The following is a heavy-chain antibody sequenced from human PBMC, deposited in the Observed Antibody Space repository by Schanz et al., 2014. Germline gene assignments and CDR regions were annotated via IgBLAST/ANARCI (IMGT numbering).Heavy chain of an antibody. Sequence: QVQLVESGGGVVQPGGSLRLSCAVSGFIFSSYDMHWVRQPPGKGLEWVSCIRGSGGGTDYADSVKGRFTISRDNSKNTLYLQMNSLRAEDTAVYYCARDPSGSYGWFDPWGQGTLVTVSS. V-gene: IGHV3-NL1*01. CDR3: ARDPSGSYGWFDP. CDR2: IRGSGGGT. CDR1: GFIFSSYD. D-gene: IGHD1-26*01. J-gene: IGHJ5*02.